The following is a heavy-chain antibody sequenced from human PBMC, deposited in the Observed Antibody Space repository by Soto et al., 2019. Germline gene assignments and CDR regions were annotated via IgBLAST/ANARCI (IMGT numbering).Heavy chain of an antibody. CDR2: IIPIFGTA. D-gene: IGHD3-22*01. V-gene: IGHV1-69*13. CDR3: ARVLDSSGYYYVDY. Sequence: SVKVSCKASGGTFSGYAISWVRQAPGQGLEWMGEIIPIFGTANYAQKYQGRVTITADESTSTAYMELSSLRSVDTAVYYCARVLDSSGYYYVDYWGQGTLVTVSS. J-gene: IGHJ4*02. CDR1: GGTFSGYA.